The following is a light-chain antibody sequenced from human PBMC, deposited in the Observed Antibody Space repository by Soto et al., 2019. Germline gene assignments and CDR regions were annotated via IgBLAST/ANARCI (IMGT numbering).Light chain of an antibody. CDR2: KAS. Sequence: DLPVTPSPSTPSASVGGRGSIYCRASQSISAWLAWYQQRPGKAPRLLIYKASTLEIGVPSRFSGSGSGTEFTLTISSLQPDDVAIYYCQQYNDYSWTFGQGTKVDIK. V-gene: IGKV1-5*03. J-gene: IGKJ1*01. CDR3: QQYNDYSWT. CDR1: QSISAW.